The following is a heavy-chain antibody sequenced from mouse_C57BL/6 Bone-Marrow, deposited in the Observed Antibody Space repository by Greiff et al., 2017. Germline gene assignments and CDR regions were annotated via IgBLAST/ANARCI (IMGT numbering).Heavy chain of an antibody. J-gene: IGHJ4*01. D-gene: IGHD2-4*01. Sequence: EVKLQQSGPELVKPGASVKISCKASGYTFTDYYMNWVKQSHGKSLEWIGDINPNNGGTSYNQKFKGKATLTVDKSSSTAYMEIRSLTSEDSAVYYCARIYYDFLYYAMDYWGQGTSVTVSS. V-gene: IGHV1-26*01. CDR3: ARIYYDFLYYAMDY. CDR1: GYTFTDYY. CDR2: INPNNGGT.